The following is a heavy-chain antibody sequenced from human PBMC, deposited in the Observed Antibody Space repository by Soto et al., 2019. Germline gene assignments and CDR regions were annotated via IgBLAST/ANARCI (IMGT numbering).Heavy chain of an antibody. CDR2: ISGSGDST. Sequence: EVQLLESGGGLVQPGGSLRLSCAASGFTFSTNAMNWVGQAQGKGLEWVSGISGSGDSTYYADSVKGRFTVSRDNSKNTLYLQMNSLRGEDTAVFYCAKERSSGWSFDYWGQGTLVTVSP. V-gene: IGHV3-23*01. CDR3: AKERSSGWSFDY. J-gene: IGHJ4*02. D-gene: IGHD6-19*01. CDR1: GFTFSTNA.